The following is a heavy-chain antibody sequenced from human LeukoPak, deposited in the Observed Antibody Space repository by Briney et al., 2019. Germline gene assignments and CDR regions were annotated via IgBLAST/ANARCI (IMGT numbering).Heavy chain of an antibody. V-gene: IGHV4-39*01. CDR3: ARRRKDLNWFDP. CDR1: GDSISSSDFY. Sequence: SETLSLACTVSGDSISSSDFYWGWIRRPPGKGLEWIALINYSGRTFYNPSLESRVTISVDMSKNQFSLRLNSVTAADTAVYYCARRRKDLNWFDPWGQGTLVTVSS. J-gene: IGHJ5*02. CDR2: INYSGRT.